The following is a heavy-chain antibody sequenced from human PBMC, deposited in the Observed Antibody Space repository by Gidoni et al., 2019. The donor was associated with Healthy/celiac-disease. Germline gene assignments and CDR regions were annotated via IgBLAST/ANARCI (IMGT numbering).Heavy chain of an antibody. V-gene: IGHV4-39*01. Sequence: QLQLQESGPGLVKPSATLSLTCTVSGGSISSSSYYWGWIRQPPGKGLEWIGSIYYSGSTYYNPSLKSRVTISVDTSKNQFSLKLSSVTAADTAVYYCAKIAAAGFPDLWGRGTLVTVSS. CDR2: IYYSGST. J-gene: IGHJ2*01. CDR1: GGSISSSSYY. CDR3: AKIAAAGFPDL. D-gene: IGHD6-13*01.